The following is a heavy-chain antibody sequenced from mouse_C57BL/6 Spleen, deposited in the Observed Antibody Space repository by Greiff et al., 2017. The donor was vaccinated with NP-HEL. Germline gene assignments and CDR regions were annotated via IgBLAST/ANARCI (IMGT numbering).Heavy chain of an antibody. D-gene: IGHD2-3*01. CDR1: GYAFSSSW. Sequence: VQLQQSGPELVKPGASVKISCKASGYAFSSSWMNWVKQRPGKGLEWIGRIYPGDGDTNYNGKFKGKATLTADKSSSTAYMQLSSLTSEDSAVSFCAREGIYDGYYLYAMDYWGQGTSVTVSS. CDR2: IYPGDGDT. CDR3: AREGIYDGYYLYAMDY. V-gene: IGHV1-82*01. J-gene: IGHJ4*01.